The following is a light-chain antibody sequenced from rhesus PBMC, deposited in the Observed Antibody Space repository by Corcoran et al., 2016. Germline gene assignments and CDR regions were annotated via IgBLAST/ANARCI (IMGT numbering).Light chain of an antibody. V-gene: IGLV2-23*02. CDR1: SSDIGDYNR. CDR2: DVS. CDR3: SSYAGANTYV. Sequence: QAALTQPPSMSGSPGQSVTISCPGSSSDIGDYNRISWYRQHPGKAPKVMIYDVSQRPSGVSDRFSGSKSGNTASLTISGLQADDEADYYCSSYAGANTYVFGSGTKLTVL. J-gene: IGLJ6*01.